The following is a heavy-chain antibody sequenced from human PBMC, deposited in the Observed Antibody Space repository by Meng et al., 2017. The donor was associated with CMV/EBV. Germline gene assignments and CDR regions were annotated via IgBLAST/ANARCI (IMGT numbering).Heavy chain of an antibody. CDR2: IIPILGIA. Sequence: SVKVSCKASGGTFSSYTISWVRQAPGQGLEWMGRIIPILGIANYAQKFQGRVTITADKSTSTAYMELSSLRSEDTAVYYCARVGCSSTSCYGMDVWGQGTMVTVSS. CDR3: ARVGCSSTSCYGMDV. V-gene: IGHV1-69*02. J-gene: IGHJ6*02. D-gene: IGHD2-2*01. CDR1: GGTFSSYT.